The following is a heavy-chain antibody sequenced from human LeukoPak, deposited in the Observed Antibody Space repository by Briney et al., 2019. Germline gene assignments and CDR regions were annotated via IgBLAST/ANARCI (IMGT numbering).Heavy chain of an antibody. CDR1: GFTFGSYG. D-gene: IGHD5-12*01. V-gene: IGHV3-30*02. J-gene: IGHJ4*02. CDR2: IRYDGSNK. Sequence: GGSLRLSCAASGFTFGSYGMHWVRQAPGKGLEWVAFIRYDGSNKYYADSVKGRFTISRDNSKNTLYLQMNSLRAEDTAVYYCAKERVGYDPYFDYWGQGTLVTVSS. CDR3: AKERVGYDPYFDY.